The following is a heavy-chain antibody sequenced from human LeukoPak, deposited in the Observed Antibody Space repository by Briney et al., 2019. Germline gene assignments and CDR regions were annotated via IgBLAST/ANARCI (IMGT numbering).Heavy chain of an antibody. CDR3: AKTYSGYSHFDY. V-gene: IGHV3-23*01. D-gene: IGHD5-12*01. CDR1: GFTFGSYG. CDR2: ISGSGGST. Sequence: GGSLRLSCAASGFTFGSYGMSWVRQAPGKGLEWVSVISGSGGSTYYADSVKGRFTISRDNSKNTLFLQMNSLRAEDTAVYYCAKTYSGYSHFDYWGQGTLVTVSS. J-gene: IGHJ4*02.